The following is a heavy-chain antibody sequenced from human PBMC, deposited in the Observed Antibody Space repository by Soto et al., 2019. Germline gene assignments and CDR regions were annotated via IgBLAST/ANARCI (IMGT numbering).Heavy chain of an antibody. D-gene: IGHD6-13*01. CDR2: ISGSGGST. Sequence: GGSLRLSCAASGFTFSSYAMSWVRQAPGKGLEWVSAISGSGGSTYYADSVKGRFTISRDNSKNTLYPQMNSLRAEDTAVYYCAKDIKGIAAAGTVNDYWGQGTLVTVSS. V-gene: IGHV3-23*01. CDR3: AKDIKGIAAAGTVNDY. J-gene: IGHJ4*02. CDR1: GFTFSSYA.